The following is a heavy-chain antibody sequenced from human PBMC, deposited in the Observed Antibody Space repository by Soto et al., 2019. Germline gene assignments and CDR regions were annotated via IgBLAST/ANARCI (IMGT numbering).Heavy chain of an antibody. Sequence: SETLSLTCTVSGGSISSYYWSWIRQPPGKGLEWIGYIYYSGSTNYNPSLKSRVTISVDTSKNQFSLKLSSVTAADTAVYYCARDGSDYGDSSGWFDPWGQGNLVTVSS. CDR2: IYYSGST. CDR3: ARDGSDYGDSSGWFDP. J-gene: IGHJ5*02. CDR1: GGSISSYY. D-gene: IGHD4-17*01. V-gene: IGHV4-59*01.